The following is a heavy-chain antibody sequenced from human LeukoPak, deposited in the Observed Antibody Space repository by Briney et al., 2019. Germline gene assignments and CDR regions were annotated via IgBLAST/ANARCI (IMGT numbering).Heavy chain of an antibody. D-gene: IGHD3-22*01. Sequence: TGGSLRLSCAASGFTFSDYGMNWVRQTPGKGLEWLAFIQNDGSNTFYADSVKGRFTISRDNSKSTLYLQMNSLRAEDTAVYYCAKAWGLGDYYDSSGQPYYFDYWGQGTLVTVSS. J-gene: IGHJ4*02. CDR2: IQNDGSNT. CDR3: AKAWGLGDYYDSSGQPYYFDY. V-gene: IGHV3-30*02. CDR1: GFTFSDYG.